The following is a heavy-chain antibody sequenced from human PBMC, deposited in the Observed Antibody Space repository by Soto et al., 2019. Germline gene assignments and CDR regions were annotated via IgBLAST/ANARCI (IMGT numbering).Heavy chain of an antibody. J-gene: IGHJ4*02. V-gene: IGHV3-7*01. CDR3: ARDIGFDYVN. D-gene: IGHD3-16*01. Sequence: PGGSLRLSCAASGFNFNTYWMYWVRQAPGKGLEWVASIKEDGSEIYYLHSVRGRFSISRDSAGNALHLTMNYLSAEDTGVYFCARDIGFDYVNWGQGTLVTVSS. CDR1: GFNFNTYW. CDR2: IKEDGSEI.